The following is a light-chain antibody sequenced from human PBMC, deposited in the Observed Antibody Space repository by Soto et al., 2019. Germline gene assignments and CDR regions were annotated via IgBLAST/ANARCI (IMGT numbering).Light chain of an antibody. V-gene: IGKV1-27*01. CDR2: GAS. CDR1: QAISNF. CDR3: QNYHSAPWT. J-gene: IGKJ1*01. Sequence: IQMTQSPSTLSASVGDRVTITCRASQAISNFLAWYQQKPGKVPKLLMYGASTLPSGVPSRFSGSGSGTDFTLTISSLQPEDVATYYCQNYHSAPWTFGQGTKXEIK.